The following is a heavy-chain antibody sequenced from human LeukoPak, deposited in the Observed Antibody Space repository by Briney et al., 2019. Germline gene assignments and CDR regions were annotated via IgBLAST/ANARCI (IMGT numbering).Heavy chain of an antibody. Sequence: GSLRLSCAASGFTFSTYSMNWVRQPPGKGLEWIGEINHSGSTNYNPSLKSRVTISVDTSKNQFSLKLSSVTAADTAVYYCASSHQYLFDPWGQGTLVTVSS. J-gene: IGHJ5*02. V-gene: IGHV4-34*08. CDR3: ASSHQYLFDP. D-gene: IGHD2-2*01. CDR1: GFTFSTYS. CDR2: INHSGST.